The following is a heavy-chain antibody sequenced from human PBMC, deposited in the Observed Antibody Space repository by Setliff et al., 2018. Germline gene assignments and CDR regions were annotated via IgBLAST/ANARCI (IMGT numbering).Heavy chain of an antibody. CDR3: ARSPANGGHDAFDV. D-gene: IGHD6-25*01. CDR2: ISDGSST. V-gene: IGHV3-21*01. CDR1: GFAFSSYT. Sequence: PGGSLRLSCAASGFAFSSYTINWVRQAPGKGLEWVSRISDGSSTSYADSVKGRFTISRDNAQNSLYLQMDSLRAEDTAVYYCARSPANGGHDAFDVWGQGT. J-gene: IGHJ3*01.